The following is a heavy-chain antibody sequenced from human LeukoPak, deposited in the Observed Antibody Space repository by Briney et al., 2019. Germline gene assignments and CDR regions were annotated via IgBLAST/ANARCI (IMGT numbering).Heavy chain of an antibody. CDR2: NYSNRSYI. CDR1: GFTFRKFG. CDR3: AKEVRYSGSYRARGAPNWFDP. D-gene: IGHD1-26*01. Sequence: GFLRLFCTAFGFTFRKFGMNRVRQAPGEGLGWVSSNYSNRSYIYYADSVKGRFTISRDNAKNSLYLQMNSLRAEDTAVYYCAKEVRYSGSYRARGAPNWFDPWGQGTLVTVSS. V-gene: IGHV3-21*01. J-gene: IGHJ5*02.